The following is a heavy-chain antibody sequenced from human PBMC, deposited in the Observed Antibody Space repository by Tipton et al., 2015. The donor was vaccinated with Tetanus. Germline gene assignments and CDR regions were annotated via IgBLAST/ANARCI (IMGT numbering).Heavy chain of an antibody. Sequence: SLRLSCAASSFIFSSYGIHWVRQAPGKGLEWVAVSWYDGTDKYYADSVKGRFTISRDNSKNTLYLQMNSLRAEDTAVYYCAREADCSGGSCFSGDFDNWGQGTQVPVSS. CDR2: SWYDGTDK. CDR3: AREADCSGGSCFSGDFDN. J-gene: IGHJ4*02. CDR1: SFIFSSYG. V-gene: IGHV3-33*01. D-gene: IGHD2-15*01.